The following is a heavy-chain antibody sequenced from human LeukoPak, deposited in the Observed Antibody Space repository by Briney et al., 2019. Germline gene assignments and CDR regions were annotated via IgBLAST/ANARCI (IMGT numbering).Heavy chain of an antibody. V-gene: IGHV3-30*02. CDR2: IRFDGSTK. CDR3: AKVLDILTADYFRPDVYYFDY. D-gene: IGHD3-9*01. J-gene: IGHJ4*02. CDR1: GFTFSSYG. Sequence: GGSLRLSCAASGFTFSSYGIHWVRRAPGKGLEWVTFIRFDGSTKYYSDSAKGRFTISRDNSKNTVYLQMNSLRPDDTAIYYCAKVLDILTADYFRPDVYYFDYWGRGTLVTVSS.